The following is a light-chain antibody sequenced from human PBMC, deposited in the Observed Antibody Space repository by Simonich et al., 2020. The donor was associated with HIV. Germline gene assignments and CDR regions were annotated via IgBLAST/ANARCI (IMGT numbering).Light chain of an antibody. CDR3: QQYKSFPT. J-gene: IGKJ1*01. CDR1: QSISSW. CDR2: KAS. V-gene: IGKV1-5*03. Sequence: DIQMTQSPSSLSASVGDRVTITCRASQSISSWLAWYQQKPGKAPKLRIYKASSLESGVPSRFSGSGSGTEFTLTISSLQPDDFATYYCQQYKSFPTFGQGTRVEIK.